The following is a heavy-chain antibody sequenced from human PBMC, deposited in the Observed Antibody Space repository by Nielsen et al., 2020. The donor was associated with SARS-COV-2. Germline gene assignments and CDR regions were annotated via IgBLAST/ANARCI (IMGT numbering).Heavy chain of an antibody. V-gene: IGHV3-23*01. CDR3: ARGGGGMDV. J-gene: IGHJ6*02. Sequence: GGSLRLSCAASGFNFNNYAMTWVRQAPGKGLEWVSTFGVPRPNTYYADSVKGRFTISRDNSKNTLYLQMNSLRAEDTAVYYCARGGGGMDVWGQGTTVTVSS. CDR1: GFNFNNYA. CDR2: FGVPRPNT. D-gene: IGHD3-16*01.